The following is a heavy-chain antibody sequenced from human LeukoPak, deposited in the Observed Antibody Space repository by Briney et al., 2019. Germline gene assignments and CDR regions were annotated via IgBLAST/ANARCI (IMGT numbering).Heavy chain of an antibody. CDR3: ARADELTS. V-gene: IGHV3-23*01. CDR1: GFTFSNYL. CDR2: ISGSGDST. J-gene: IGHJ5*02. Sequence: GGSLRLSCTVSGFTFSNYLMTWVRQAPGKGLEWVSAISGSGDSTYYTDSVKGRFTISRDNSESTLYLQMHALRAEDTAVYYCARADELTSWGQGTLVTVSS. D-gene: IGHD3-10*01.